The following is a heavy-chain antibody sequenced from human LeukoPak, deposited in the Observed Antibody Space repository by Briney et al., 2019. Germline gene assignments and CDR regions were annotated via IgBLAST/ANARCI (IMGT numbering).Heavy chain of an antibody. CDR2: ISSSETYI. D-gene: IGHD6-13*01. Sequence: GGSLRLSCAASGFTFSSYNMNWVRQAPGKGLEWVSAISSSETYIYYADSVKGRFTISRDNAKNSLYLQMNSLRAEDTAVYYCAKRGIAAAASFDYWGQGTLVTVSS. V-gene: IGHV3-21*01. CDR3: AKRGIAAAASFDY. J-gene: IGHJ4*02. CDR1: GFTFSSYN.